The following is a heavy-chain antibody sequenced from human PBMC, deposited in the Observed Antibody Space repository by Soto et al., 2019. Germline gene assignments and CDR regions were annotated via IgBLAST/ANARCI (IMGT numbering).Heavy chain of an antibody. CDR1: GFMFSLYD. CDR3: GKDDLDIKGGARVVGTGPVGDL. CDR2: IFSDGSKR. V-gene: IGHV3-30*18. D-gene: IGHD2-21*02. J-gene: IGHJ5*02. Sequence: QVQLAESGGGVVQPGRYLRLSCAAAGFMFSLYDIHWVRQTPGKGLEWVSVIFSDGSKRYYADSVQDRFTISRDNSKNTRSRQMGSLTPEDTAVYYCGKDDLDIKGGARVVGTGPVGDLWGRGTLVTGSS.